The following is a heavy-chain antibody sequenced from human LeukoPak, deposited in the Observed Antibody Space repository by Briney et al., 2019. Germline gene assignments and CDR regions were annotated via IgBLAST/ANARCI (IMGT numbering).Heavy chain of an antibody. CDR1: GYTFTSYG. V-gene: IGHV1-18*01. Sequence: AASVKVSCKASGYTFTSYGISWVRQAPGQGPEWMGWISTYNGNNGNTNHAQKFQGRVTMTTDTSTSTAYMELRSLRSDDTALYYCARDIAPDYGDYGYFDYWGQGTLVTVSS. D-gene: IGHD4-17*01. CDR3: ARDIAPDYGDYGYFDY. CDR2: ISTYNGNNGNT. J-gene: IGHJ4*02.